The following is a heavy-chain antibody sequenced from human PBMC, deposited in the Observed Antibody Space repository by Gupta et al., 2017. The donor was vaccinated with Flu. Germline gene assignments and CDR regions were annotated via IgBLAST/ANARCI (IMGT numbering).Heavy chain of an antibody. V-gene: IGHV1-69-2*01. D-gene: IGHD1-26*01. CDR2: VDPEDGET. J-gene: IGHJ5*02. Sequence: APGKGLEWMGLVDPEDGETIYAEKFQGRVTITADTSTDTAYMELSSLRSEDTAVYYCASGPVGATDGNWFDPWGQGTLVTVSS. CDR3: ASGPVGATDGNWFDP.